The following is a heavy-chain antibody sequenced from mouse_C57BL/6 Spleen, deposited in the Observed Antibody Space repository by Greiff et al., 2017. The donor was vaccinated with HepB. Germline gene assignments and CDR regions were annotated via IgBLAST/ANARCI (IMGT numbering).Heavy chain of an antibody. J-gene: IGHJ4*01. CDR3: APYGNYEDYYAMDY. D-gene: IGHD2-1*01. Sequence: EVQLQQSGPVLVKPGASVKMSCKASGYTFTDYYMNWVKQSHGKSLEWIGVINPYNGGTSYNQKFKGKATLTVDKSSSTAYMELNSLTSEDSAVYYCAPYGNYEDYYAMDYWGQGTSVTVSS. V-gene: IGHV1-19*01. CDR2: INPYNGGT. CDR1: GYTFTDYY.